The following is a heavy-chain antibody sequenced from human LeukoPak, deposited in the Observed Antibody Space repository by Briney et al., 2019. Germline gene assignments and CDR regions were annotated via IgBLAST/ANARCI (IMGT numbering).Heavy chain of an antibody. J-gene: IGHJ6*02. CDR2: IYHSGST. Sequence: SETLSLTCAVSGGSISSSNWRSWVRQPPGKGLEWIGEIYHSGSTNYNPSLKSRVTISVDKSKNQFSLKLSSVTAADTAVYYCARRGWFGELLGYYGMDVWGQGTTVTVSS. D-gene: IGHD3-10*01. V-gene: IGHV4-4*02. CDR3: ARRGWFGELLGYYGMDV. CDR1: GGSISSSNW.